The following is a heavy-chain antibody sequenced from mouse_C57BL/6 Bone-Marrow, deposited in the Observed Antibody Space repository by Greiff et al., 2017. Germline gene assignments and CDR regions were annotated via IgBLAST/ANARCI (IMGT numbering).Heavy chain of an antibody. J-gene: IGHJ2*01. CDR1: GFTFTDSY. D-gene: IGHD1-1*01. CDR3: ARYGYYGSGYFDY. V-gene: IGHV7-3*01. CDR2: IRNKANGYTT. Sequence: EVNVVESGGGLVQPGGSLSLSCAASGFTFTDSYMSWVRQPPGKALEWLGFIRNKANGYTTEYSASVKGRFTISRDNSKSILYLQMNALRAEDSATYYCARYGYYGSGYFDYWGQGTTLTVSS.